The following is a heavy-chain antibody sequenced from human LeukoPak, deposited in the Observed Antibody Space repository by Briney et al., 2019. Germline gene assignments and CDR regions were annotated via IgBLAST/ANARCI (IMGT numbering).Heavy chain of an antibody. CDR2: IYYSGST. CDR3: ARVLRYFDWSRHVDH. CDR1: GGSISSSSYY. V-gene: IGHV4-39*01. Sequence: SETLSLTCTVSGGSISSSSYYWGWIRQPPGKGLEWIGRIYYSGSTYYNPSIKSRVTISVDTSKNQFSLKLSSVTAADTAVYYCARVLRYFDWSRHVDHWGQGTLVTVSS. J-gene: IGHJ4*02. D-gene: IGHD3-9*01.